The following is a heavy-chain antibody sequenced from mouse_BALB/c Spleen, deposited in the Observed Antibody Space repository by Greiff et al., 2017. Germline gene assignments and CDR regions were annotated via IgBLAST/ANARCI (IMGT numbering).Heavy chain of an antibody. CDR2: ILPGSGST. CDR3: ARGYGNYPYYAMDY. D-gene: IGHD2-10*02. CDR1: GYTFSSYW. J-gene: IGHJ4*01. Sequence: VQLQQSGAELMKPGASVKISCKATGYTFSSYWIEWVKQRPGHGLEWIGEILPGSGSTNYNEKFKGKATFTADTSSNTAYMQLSSLTSEDSAVYYCARGYGNYPYYAMDYWGQGTSVTVSS. V-gene: IGHV1-9*01.